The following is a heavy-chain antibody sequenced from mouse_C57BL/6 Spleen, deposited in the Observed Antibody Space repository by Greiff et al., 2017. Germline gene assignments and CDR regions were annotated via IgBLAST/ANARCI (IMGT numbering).Heavy chain of an antibody. Sequence: QVQLQQPGAELVRPGTSVKLSCKASGYTFTSYWMHWVKQRPGQGLEWIGVIDPSDSYTNYNQKFKGKATLTVDTSSSTAYMQLSSLTSEDSAVYYCARGRYVHYAMDNWGQGTSVTVSS. CDR1: GYTFTSYW. J-gene: IGHJ4*01. CDR2: IDPSDSYT. V-gene: IGHV1-59*01. D-gene: IGHD1-1*02. CDR3: ARGRYVHYAMDN.